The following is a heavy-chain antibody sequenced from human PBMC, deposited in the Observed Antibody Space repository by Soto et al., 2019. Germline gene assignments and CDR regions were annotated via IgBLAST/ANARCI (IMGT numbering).Heavy chain of an antibody. CDR3: AKDSKVFGVVEFDGMDV. CDR1: GFTFSSYG. CDR2: ISYDGSNK. D-gene: IGHD3-3*01. Sequence: QVQLVESGGGVVQPGRSLRLSCAASGFTFSSYGMHWVRQAPGKGLEWVAVISYDGSNKYYADSVKGRFTISRDNSKNTLYLQMNSLRAEDTAVYYCAKDSKVFGVVEFDGMDVWGQGTTVTVSS. V-gene: IGHV3-30*18. J-gene: IGHJ6*02.